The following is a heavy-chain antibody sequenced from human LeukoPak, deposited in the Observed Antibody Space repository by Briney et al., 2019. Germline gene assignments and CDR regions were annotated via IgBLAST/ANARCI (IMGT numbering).Heavy chain of an antibody. D-gene: IGHD3-22*01. V-gene: IGHV3-30*02. J-gene: IGHJ4*02. Sequence: GGSLRLSCAASGFTFSSYGMHWVRQAPGKGLEWVAFIRYDGSNKYYADSVRGRFTISRDNSKNTLYLQMNSLRAEDTAVYYCAKDTAVPKYYYDSSGYEGIYRGQGTLVTVSS. CDR2: IRYDGSNK. CDR3: AKDTAVPKYYYDSSGYEGIY. CDR1: GFTFSSYG.